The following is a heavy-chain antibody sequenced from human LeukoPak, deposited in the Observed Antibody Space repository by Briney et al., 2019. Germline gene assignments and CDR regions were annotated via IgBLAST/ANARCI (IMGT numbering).Heavy chain of an antibody. Sequence: PGGSLRLSCAASGFTFSTYSMNWVRQAPGKGLQWVSSISSRSSYIYYADSVKGRFTISRDNAKNSLYLQMNSLRAEDTAVYYCARDRGIQLPREWYYYDSSGYLSTDFDYWGQGTLVTVSS. CDR1: GFTFSTYS. CDR3: ARDRGIQLPREWYYYDSSGYLSTDFDY. J-gene: IGHJ4*02. V-gene: IGHV3-21*01. CDR2: ISSRSSYI. D-gene: IGHD3-22*01.